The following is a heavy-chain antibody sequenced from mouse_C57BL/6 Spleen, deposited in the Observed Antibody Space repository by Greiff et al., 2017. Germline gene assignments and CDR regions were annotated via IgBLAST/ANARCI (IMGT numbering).Heavy chain of an antibody. Sequence: QVTLKVSGPGILQSSQTLSLTCSFSGFSLSTSGMGVSWIRQPSGKGLEWLAHSYWDDDKRYNPSLKSRLTISKDTSRNQVVLKITSVDTADTATYDCARSVVTTDWYFDVWGTGTTVTVSS. CDR3: ARSVVTTDWYFDV. D-gene: IGHD2-2*01. J-gene: IGHJ1*03. CDR2: SYWDDDK. V-gene: IGHV8-12*01. CDR1: GFSLSTSGMG.